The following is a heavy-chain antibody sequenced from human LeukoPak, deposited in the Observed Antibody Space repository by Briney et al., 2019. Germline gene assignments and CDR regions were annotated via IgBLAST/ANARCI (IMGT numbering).Heavy chain of an antibody. CDR1: GFTFSSYE. D-gene: IGHD6-13*01. CDR3: ARAITRGYSSSWHSTFDY. Sequence: GGSLRLSCAASGFTFSSYEMNWVRQAPGKGLEWVSYISSSGSTIYYADSVKGRFTISRGNAKNSLYLQMDSLRSDDTAVYYCARAITRGYSSSWHSTFDYWGQGTLVTVSS. V-gene: IGHV3-48*03. J-gene: IGHJ4*02. CDR2: ISSSGSTI.